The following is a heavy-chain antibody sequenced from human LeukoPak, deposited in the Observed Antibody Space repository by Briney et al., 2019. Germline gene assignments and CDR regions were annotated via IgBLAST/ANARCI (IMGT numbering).Heavy chain of an antibody. D-gene: IGHD1-26*01. CDR2: INHSGST. J-gene: IGHJ4*02. CDR1: GGSFSGYY. Sequence: SETLSLTCAVYGGSFSGYYCSWIRQPPGKGLEWIGEINHSGSTNYNPSLKSRVTMSVDTSKNQFSLKLSSLTAADTAVYYCARGQRSYFRAVDDWGQGTLVTVSS. CDR3: ARGQRSYFRAVDD. V-gene: IGHV4-34*01.